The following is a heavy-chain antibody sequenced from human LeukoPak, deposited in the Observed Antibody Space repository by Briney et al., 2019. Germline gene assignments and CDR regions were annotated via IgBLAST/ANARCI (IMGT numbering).Heavy chain of an antibody. CDR1: GGSLTIADSY. D-gene: IGHD5-12*01. V-gene: IGHV4-30-4*01. CDR3: ARLGYNDYVNY. Sequence: PSQTLSLTCTLSGGSLTIADSYWSWIRQPPGKCLEWIGYIFYSGNSYYNPSLKSRLTISVDTSKNQFSLKLSSVTAADTAMYYCARLGYNDYVNYWGQGTLVTVSS. CDR2: IFYSGNS. J-gene: IGHJ4*02.